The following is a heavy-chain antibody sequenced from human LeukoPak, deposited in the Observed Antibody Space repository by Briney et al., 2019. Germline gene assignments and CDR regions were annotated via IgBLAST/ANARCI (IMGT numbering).Heavy chain of an antibody. CDR2: IYYRGST. V-gene: IGHV4-59*11. Sequence: SETLSLTCTVSGGSIRSHYCSWIRQPPRRGLWRIGFIYYRGSTNYNPSLKSQVPISVYTSKNQIPLKLSAVTATDTAVSYCARDQNFFRNGWDNWFDPWGQGTLVTVCS. CDR3: ARDQNFFRNGWDNWFDP. CDR1: GGSIRSHY. D-gene: IGHD6-19*01. J-gene: IGHJ5*02.